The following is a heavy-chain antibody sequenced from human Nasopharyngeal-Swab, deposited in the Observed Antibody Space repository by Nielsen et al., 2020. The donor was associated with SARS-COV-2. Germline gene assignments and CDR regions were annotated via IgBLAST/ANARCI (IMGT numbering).Heavy chain of an antibody. J-gene: IGHJ6*02. V-gene: IGHV4-34*01. Sequence: SETLSLTCAVYGGSFSGYYWSWIRQPPGKGLEWNGEINHSGSTNYNPSLKSRVTISVDTSKNQFSLKLSSVTAADTAVYYCARVGYDFWSGYYVGYGMDVWGQGTTVTVSS. CDR3: ARVGYDFWSGYYVGYGMDV. CDR2: INHSGST. D-gene: IGHD3-3*01. CDR1: GGSFSGYY.